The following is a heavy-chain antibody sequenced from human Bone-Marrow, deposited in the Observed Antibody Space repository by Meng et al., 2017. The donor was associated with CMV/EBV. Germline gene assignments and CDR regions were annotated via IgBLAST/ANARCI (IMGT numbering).Heavy chain of an antibody. Sequence: GGSLRLSCAASGFTFSSYTMNWVRQAPGKGLEWVSSISGVSSNIYYADSVKGRFTISRDNAKNSLYLQMNSLRAEDTAVYYCARDHMYSGSYAIDYWGQGILVTVSS. CDR1: GFTFSSYT. CDR2: ISGVSSNI. CDR3: ARDHMYSGSYAIDY. J-gene: IGHJ4*02. V-gene: IGHV3-21*01. D-gene: IGHD1-26*01.